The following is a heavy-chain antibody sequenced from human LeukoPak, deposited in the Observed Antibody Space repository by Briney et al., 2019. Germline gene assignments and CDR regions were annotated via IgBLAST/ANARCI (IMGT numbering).Heavy chain of an antibody. CDR3: ARDRYYYDSSGYIFDY. Sequence: SETLSLTCAVYGGSFSGYYWSWIRQPPGKGLEWIGEINHRGSTNYNPSLKSPVTISVDTSQNQISLKLTSVTAADTAVYYCARDRYYYDSSGYIFDYWGQGTLVTVSS. D-gene: IGHD3-22*01. V-gene: IGHV4-34*01. CDR1: GGSFSGYY. CDR2: INHRGST. J-gene: IGHJ4*02.